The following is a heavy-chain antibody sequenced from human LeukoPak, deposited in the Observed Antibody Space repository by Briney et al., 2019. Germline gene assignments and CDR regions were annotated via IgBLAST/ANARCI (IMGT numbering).Heavy chain of an antibody. CDR1: GYTFTGYY. J-gene: IGHJ4*02. V-gene: IGHV1-2*02. CDR3: ATRAGWSANYFDF. D-gene: IGHD6-19*01. CDR2: INPNSGGA. Sequence: ASVKVSCKASGYTFTGYYMHWVRQAPGQGLEWMGWINPNSGGANYAQKFQGRVTMTRDTSITTAYLELSRLRSDDTAVYYCATRAGWSANYFDFWGQGTLVTVSS.